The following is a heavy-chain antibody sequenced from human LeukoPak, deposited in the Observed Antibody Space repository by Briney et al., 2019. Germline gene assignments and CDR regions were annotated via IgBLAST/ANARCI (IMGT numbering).Heavy chain of an antibody. CDR1: GFAFDEHG. CDR2: INWSGGST. CDR3: ARAPITSPSYFDY. V-gene: IGHV3-20*04. D-gene: IGHD2-2*01. J-gene: IGHJ4*02. Sequence: GGSLRLSCTASGFAFDEHGMSWVRQVPGKGLEWVSGINWSGGSTGYADPLRGRFTISGDNAKNSLYLQMDSLRAEDTALYYCARAPITSPSYFDYWGQGTLVTVSS.